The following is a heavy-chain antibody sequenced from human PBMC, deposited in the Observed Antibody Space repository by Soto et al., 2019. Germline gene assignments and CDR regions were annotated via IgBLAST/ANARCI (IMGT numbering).Heavy chain of an antibody. CDR2: IIPIFGTA. CDR1: GGTFSSYA. J-gene: IGHJ6*02. V-gene: IGHV1-69*01. D-gene: IGHD3-9*01. CDR3: ASPLKYYDILTGSARSYYSYGMDV. Sequence: QVQLVQSGAEVKKPGSSVKVSCKASGGTFSSYAISWVRQAPGQGLEWMGGIIPIFGTANYAQKFQGRVTITADESTSTAYMELSSLRSEDTAVYYCASPLKYYDILTGSARSYYSYGMDVWGQGTTVTVSS.